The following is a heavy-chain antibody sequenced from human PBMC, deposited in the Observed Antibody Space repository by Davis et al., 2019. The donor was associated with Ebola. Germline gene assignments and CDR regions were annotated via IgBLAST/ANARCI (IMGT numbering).Heavy chain of an antibody. Sequence: PSETLSLTCTVSGGSISSSSYYWGWIRQPPGKGLEWIGSIYYSGSTYYNPSLKSRVTISVDTSKNQFSLKLSSVTAADTAVYYCARSPLGYCSSTSCEAYYAFDIWGQGTMVTVSS. V-gene: IGHV4-39*07. D-gene: IGHD2-2*01. CDR2: IYYSGST. J-gene: IGHJ3*02. CDR3: ARSPLGYCSSTSCEAYYAFDI. CDR1: GGSISSSSYY.